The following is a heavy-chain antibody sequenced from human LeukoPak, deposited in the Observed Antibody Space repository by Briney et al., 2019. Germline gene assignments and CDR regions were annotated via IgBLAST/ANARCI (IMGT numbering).Heavy chain of an antibody. D-gene: IGHD4-17*01. Sequence: PGGSLRLSCAASGFTFNIYSMTWVRQAPGKGLEWVSSIGSSSENIYYADSVRGRFTISRDNSKNTLYLQMNSLRAEDTAVYYCARDGAPAVDYGDYDYYYGMDVWGQGTTVTVSS. CDR3: ARDGAPAVDYGDYDYYYGMDV. CDR2: IGSSSENI. CDR1: GFTFNIYS. V-gene: IGHV3-21*01. J-gene: IGHJ6*02.